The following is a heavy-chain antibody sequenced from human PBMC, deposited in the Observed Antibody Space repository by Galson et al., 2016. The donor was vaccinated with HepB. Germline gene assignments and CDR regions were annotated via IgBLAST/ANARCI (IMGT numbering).Heavy chain of an antibody. J-gene: IGHJ4*02. D-gene: IGHD4-17*01. CDR1: GYIFSTYG. CDR2: ISAYNGNK. CDR3: ARDNYGDNGFDY. Sequence: SVKVSCKASGYIFSTYGISWVRQAPGQGLEWVGWISAYNGNKNYAQKLQGRVTMTTCSSTSTVYMEVRSLTYDDTAVYYCARDNYGDNGFDYWGQGTLVTVSA. V-gene: IGHV1-18*01.